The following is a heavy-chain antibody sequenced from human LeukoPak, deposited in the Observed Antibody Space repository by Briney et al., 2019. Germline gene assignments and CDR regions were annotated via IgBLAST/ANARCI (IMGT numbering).Heavy chain of an antibody. D-gene: IGHD1-26*01. V-gene: IGHV3-72*01. J-gene: IGHJ4*02. CDR2: IRNKANSYTT. CDR3: AKDLSGTYYVGY. Sequence: GGSLRLSCAASGFTFSNAWMSWVRQAPGKGLEWVGRIRNKANSYTTDYAASVKGRFTISRDDSKNSVYLQMNSLETEDTAVYHCAKDLSGTYYVGYWGQGTLVTVSS. CDR1: GFTFSNAW.